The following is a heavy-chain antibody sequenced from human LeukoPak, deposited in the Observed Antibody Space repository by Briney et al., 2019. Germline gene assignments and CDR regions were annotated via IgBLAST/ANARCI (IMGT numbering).Heavy chain of an antibody. V-gene: IGHV3-48*01. CDR2: ISSSSSTI. CDR1: GFTFSSYA. CDR3: ARDHYDFWSGENWFDP. D-gene: IGHD3-3*01. J-gene: IGHJ5*02. Sequence: GGSLRLSCAASGFTFSSYAMSWVRQAPGKGLEWVSYISSSSSTIYYADSVKGRFTISRDNAKNSLYLQMNSLRAEDTAVYYCARDHYDFWSGENWFDPWGQGTLVTVSS.